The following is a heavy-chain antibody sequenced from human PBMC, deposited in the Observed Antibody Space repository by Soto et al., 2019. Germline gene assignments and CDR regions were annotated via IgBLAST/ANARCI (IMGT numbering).Heavy chain of an antibody. D-gene: IGHD5-18*01. CDR3: ARDQDTAMARTYYYYGMDV. CDR2: INHSRST. Sequence: SETLSLTCAVYGGSFSGYYWSWIRQPPGKGLEWIGEINHSRSTNYNPSLKSRVTISVDTSKNQFSLKLSSVTAADTAVYYCARDQDTAMARTYYYYGMDVWGQGTTVTVSS. CDR1: GGSFSGYY. J-gene: IGHJ6*02. V-gene: IGHV4-34*09.